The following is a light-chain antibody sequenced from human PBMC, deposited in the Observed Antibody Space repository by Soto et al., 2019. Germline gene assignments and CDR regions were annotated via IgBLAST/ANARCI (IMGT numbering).Light chain of an antibody. J-gene: IGLJ3*02. CDR3: QSYDSSLNGWV. CDR2: GNS. Sequence: QSVLTQPPSVSGAPGQRVTISCTGDSSNIGAPYDVHWYQQLPGAVPKLLISGNSNRPSGVPDRFSGSKSGPSASLAITGLQAEDEADYYCQSYDSSLNGWVFGGGTKVTVL. CDR1: SSNIGAPYD. V-gene: IGLV1-40*01.